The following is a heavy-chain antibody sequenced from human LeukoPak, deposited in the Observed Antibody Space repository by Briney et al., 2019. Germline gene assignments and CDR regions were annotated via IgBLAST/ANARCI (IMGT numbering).Heavy chain of an antibody. J-gene: IGHJ3*02. V-gene: IGHV3-21*01. CDR2: IRESGSGT. D-gene: IGHD6-13*01. Sequence: GGSLRLSCAASGFTFSSYPMTWVRQTPGKGLEWVSGIRESGSGTYYADSVKGRFTISRDNAKNSLYLQMNSLRAEDTAVYYCARLTVYSIAADDALDIWGQGTMVTVSS. CDR3: ARLTVYSIAADDALDI. CDR1: GFTFSSYP.